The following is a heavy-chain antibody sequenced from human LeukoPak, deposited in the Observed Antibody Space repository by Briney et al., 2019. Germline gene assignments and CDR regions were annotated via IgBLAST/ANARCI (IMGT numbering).Heavy chain of an antibody. CDR3: ARDYSGSYERRTQTYYYGMDV. CDR2: ISYDGSNK. V-gene: IGHV3-30-3*01. CDR1: GFTFSSYA. J-gene: IGHJ6*02. D-gene: IGHD1-26*01. Sequence: GGSLRLSCAASGFTFSSYAMHWVRQAPGKGLEWVAVISYDGSNKYYADSVKGRFTISRDNSKNTLYLQMNSLRAEEATVYYYARDYSGSYERRTQTYYYGMDVWGQGTTVTVSS.